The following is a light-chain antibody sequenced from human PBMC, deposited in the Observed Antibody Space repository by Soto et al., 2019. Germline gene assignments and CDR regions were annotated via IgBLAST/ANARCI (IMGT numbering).Light chain of an antibody. V-gene: IGKV3-15*01. Sequence: EIVLTQSPGTLSLSPGEGATLSCRASQSVSVNVAWYQQRPGQTPRLLIYGASTRANGIPIRFSGRGSGTEFTLTISSLQSDDCAVYYCQQYYNWPTFGQGTRLEIK. CDR2: GAS. CDR3: QQYYNWPT. CDR1: QSVSVN. J-gene: IGKJ5*01.